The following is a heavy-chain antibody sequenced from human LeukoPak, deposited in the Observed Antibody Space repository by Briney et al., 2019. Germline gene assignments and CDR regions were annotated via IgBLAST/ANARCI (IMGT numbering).Heavy chain of an antibody. V-gene: IGHV3-21*01. J-gene: IGHJ4*02. CDR3: ARDRCTNGVCMYYFDY. D-gene: IGHD2-8*01. Sequence: GGSLRLSCAASGFTFSNYNFYWVRQAPGKGLEWVSSISSTSSYIYYADSMKGRFTISRDNAKNSLYLQMSSLRAEDTAVYYCARDRCTNGVCMYYFDYWGQGTLVTVSS. CDR1: GFTFSNYN. CDR2: ISSTSSYI.